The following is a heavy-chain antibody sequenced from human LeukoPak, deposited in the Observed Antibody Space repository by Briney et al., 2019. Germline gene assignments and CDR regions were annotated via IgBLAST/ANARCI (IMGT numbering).Heavy chain of an antibody. CDR2: IYYSGST. D-gene: IGHD3-9*01. V-gene: IGHV4-59*08. Sequence: SETLSLTCTVSGGSISSYYWSWIRQPPGKGLEWIGYIYYSGSTNYNPSLKSRVTISVATSKNQFSLKLSSVTAADTAVYYCARHRPYYDILTGYRYYYYGMDVWGQGTTVTVSS. CDR1: GGSISSYY. CDR3: ARHRPYYDILTGYRYYYYGMDV. J-gene: IGHJ6*02.